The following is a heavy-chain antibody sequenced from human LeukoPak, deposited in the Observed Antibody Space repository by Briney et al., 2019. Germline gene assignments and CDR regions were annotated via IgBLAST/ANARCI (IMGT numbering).Heavy chain of an antibody. D-gene: IGHD1-26*01. CDR3: ARDEIVGVFSNFDY. V-gene: IGHV3-30-3*01. J-gene: IGHJ4*02. CDR1: GFTFSSYA. Sequence: GGSLRLSCAASGFTFSSYAMHWVRQAPGKGLGWVAVISYDGSNKYYADSVKGRFTISRDNSKNTLYLQMNSLRAEDTAVYYCARDEIVGVFSNFDYWGQGTLVTVSS. CDR2: ISYDGSNK.